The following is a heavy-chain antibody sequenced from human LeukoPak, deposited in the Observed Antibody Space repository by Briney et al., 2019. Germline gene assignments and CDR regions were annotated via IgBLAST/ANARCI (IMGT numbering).Heavy chain of an antibody. CDR1: GYSISSGYY. Sequence: KPSETLSLTCTVSGYSISSGYYWGWIRQPPGKGLEWIGSIYHSGSTYYNPSLKSRVTISVDTSKNQFSLKLSSVTAADTAVYYCARDGDYYDSSGYYYIWGQGTLVTVSS. D-gene: IGHD3-22*01. CDR3: ARDGDYYDSSGYYYI. J-gene: IGHJ4*02. V-gene: IGHV4-38-2*02. CDR2: IYHSGST.